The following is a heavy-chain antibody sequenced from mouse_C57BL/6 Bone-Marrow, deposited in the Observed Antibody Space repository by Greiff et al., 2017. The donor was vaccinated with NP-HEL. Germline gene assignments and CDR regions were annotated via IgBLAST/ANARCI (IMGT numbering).Heavy chain of an antibody. D-gene: IGHD1-1*01. Sequence: VQLQQSGAELARPGASVKLSCKASGYTFTSYGISWVKQRPGQGLEWIGEIYPRSGNTYYNEQFKGKATLTADTSSSPAYMELRRLTSEDSADYVSARDYGKGYFDVGGRGTAITVTA. CDR3: ARDYGKGYFDV. CDR2: IYPRSGNT. J-gene: IGHJ1*03. CDR1: GYTFTSYG. V-gene: IGHV1-81*01.